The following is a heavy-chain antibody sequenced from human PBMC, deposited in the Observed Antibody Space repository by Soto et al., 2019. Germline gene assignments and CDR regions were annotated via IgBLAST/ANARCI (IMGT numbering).Heavy chain of an antibody. CDR2: INHSGST. V-gene: IGHV4-34*01. J-gene: IGHJ4*02. D-gene: IGHD3-10*01. CDR3: ARARGYGSGYFDY. Sequence: PSETLSLTCAVYGGSLSGYYWSWIRQPPGKGLEWIGEINHSGSTNYNPSLKSRVTISVDTSKNQFSLKLSSVTAADTAVYYCARARGYGSGYFDYWGQGTLVTVSS. CDR1: GGSLSGYY.